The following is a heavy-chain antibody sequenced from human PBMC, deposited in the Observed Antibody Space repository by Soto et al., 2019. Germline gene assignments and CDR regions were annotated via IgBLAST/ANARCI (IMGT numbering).Heavy chain of an antibody. J-gene: IGHJ6*02. Sequence: GGSLRLSCAASGFTFSSYSMNWVRQAPGKGLEWVSYISSSSSTIYYADSVKGRFTISRDNAKNSLYLQMNSLRDEDTAVYYCARKRAHYDYVWGSYRYTYGMDVWGQGTTVTVSS. CDR1: GFTFSSYS. D-gene: IGHD3-16*02. V-gene: IGHV3-48*02. CDR2: ISSSSSTI. CDR3: ARKRAHYDYVWGSYRYTYGMDV.